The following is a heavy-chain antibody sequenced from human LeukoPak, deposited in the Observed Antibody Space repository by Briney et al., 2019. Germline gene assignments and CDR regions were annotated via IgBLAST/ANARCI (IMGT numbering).Heavy chain of an antibody. CDR1: GFTFSSYW. D-gene: IGHD1-26*01. V-gene: IGHV3-7*01. CDR2: IKQDGSEK. Sequence: PGGSLRLSCAASGFTFSSYWMSWIRQAPGKALEWVANIKQDGSEKYYVDSVKGRFTISRDNAKNSLYLQMSSLRAEDTAVYYCATYCMVGAICDAFDIWGQGTMVTVSS. J-gene: IGHJ3*02. CDR3: ATYCMVGAICDAFDI.